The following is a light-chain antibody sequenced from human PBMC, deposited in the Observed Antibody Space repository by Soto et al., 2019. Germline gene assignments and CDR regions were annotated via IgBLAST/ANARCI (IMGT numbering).Light chain of an antibody. V-gene: IGLV2-8*01. J-gene: IGLJ2*01. CDR2: EVS. CDR3: SSYADTNIRV. CDR1: SSDVGGYNY. Sequence: QSALTQPPSASGSPGQSVTISCTGTSSDVGGYNYVSWYQHHPGKAPKLMIYEVSKRPSGVPDRFSGSKSGNTASLTVSGLQAEDEADYYCSSYADTNIRVFGGGTKVTVL.